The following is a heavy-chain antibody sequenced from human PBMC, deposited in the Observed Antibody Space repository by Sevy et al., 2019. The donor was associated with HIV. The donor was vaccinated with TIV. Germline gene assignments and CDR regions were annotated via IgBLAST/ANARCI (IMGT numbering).Heavy chain of an antibody. CDR1: GFTFDDYA. J-gene: IGHJ6*02. D-gene: IGHD3-10*01. CDR3: AKDMSGSGKGMDV. Sequence: GGSLRLSCAASGFTFDDYAMHWVRQAPGKGLEWVSGISWNSGSIGYADSVKGRFTISRDNAKNSLYLQMNSLRAEDTALYYGAKDMSGSGKGMDVWGQGTTVTVSS. V-gene: IGHV3-9*01. CDR2: ISWNSGSI.